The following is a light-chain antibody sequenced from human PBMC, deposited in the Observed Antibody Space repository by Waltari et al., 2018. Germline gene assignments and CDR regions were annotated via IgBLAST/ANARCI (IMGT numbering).Light chain of an antibody. CDR1: RSDVGTYHL. CDR3: CTYVGRTTFHVT. CDR2: DDN. V-gene: IGLV2-23*02. Sequence: QSALTQPASVSGSPGQSITISCNRTRSDVGTYHLVSWYQHHPGKAPQRIIYDDNNRRSWVSDRLSGSKSGNTASLTISGLQAEDEADYYCCTYVGRTTFHVTFGGGTKLAVL. J-gene: IGLJ2*01.